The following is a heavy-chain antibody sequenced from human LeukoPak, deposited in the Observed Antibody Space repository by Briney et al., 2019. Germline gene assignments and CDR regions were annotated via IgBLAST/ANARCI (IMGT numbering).Heavy chain of an antibody. J-gene: IGHJ4*02. CDR1: GFTFSSSA. Sequence: PGGSLRLSCAASGFTFSSSAMSWVRQPPGKGLEWVSSISGSGSGGSTYYADSVKGRFTISRDNSKNTLYLQMNSLIAEDTAVYYCAKSGYNRFDYWGQGTRVTVSS. CDR3: AKSGYNRFDY. D-gene: IGHD5-24*01. V-gene: IGHV3-23*01. CDR2: ISGSGSGGST.